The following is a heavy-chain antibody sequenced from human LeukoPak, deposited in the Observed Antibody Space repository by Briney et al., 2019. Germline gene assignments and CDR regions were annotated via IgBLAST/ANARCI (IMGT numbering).Heavy chain of an antibody. CDR3: ARVYSGSDY. CDR2: ISAYSGDT. V-gene: IGHV1-18*04. CDR1: GYTFTRYG. Sequence: EASVKVSCKASGYTFTRYGISWVRQAPGQGPEWMGWISAYSGDTKYAQKFQGRVTMTTDTSTSTAYMELRSLRSDDTAVYYCARVYSGSDYWGQGTLVTVSS. D-gene: IGHD5-12*01. J-gene: IGHJ4*02.